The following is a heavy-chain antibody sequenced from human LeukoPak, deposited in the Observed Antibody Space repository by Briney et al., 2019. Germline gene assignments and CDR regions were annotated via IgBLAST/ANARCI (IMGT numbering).Heavy chain of an antibody. V-gene: IGHV4-59*01. D-gene: IGHD4-17*01. Sequence: SETLSLTCTVSGGSISSYYWSWIRQPPRKGLEWIGYIYYSGSTNYNPSLKSRVTISVDTSKNQFSLKLSSVTAADTAVYYCARYGDPPYWYFDLWGRGTLVTVSS. CDR2: IYYSGST. CDR3: ARYGDPPYWYFDL. J-gene: IGHJ2*01. CDR1: GGSISSYY.